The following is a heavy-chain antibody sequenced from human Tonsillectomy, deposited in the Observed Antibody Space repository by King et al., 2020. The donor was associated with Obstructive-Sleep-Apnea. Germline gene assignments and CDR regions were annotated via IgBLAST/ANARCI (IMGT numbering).Heavy chain of an antibody. Sequence: QLQESGPGLVKPSETLSLTCTVSGGSISSYSWSWIRQPPGKGLEWIGYIYYSGSTNYNPSFKSRVTISIDTSKNQFSLKLRSVTAADTAVYYCARLTPWFDPWGQGTLVTVSS. CDR1: GGSISSYS. V-gene: IGHV4-59*08. CDR2: IYYSGST. CDR3: ARLTPWFDP. J-gene: IGHJ5*02.